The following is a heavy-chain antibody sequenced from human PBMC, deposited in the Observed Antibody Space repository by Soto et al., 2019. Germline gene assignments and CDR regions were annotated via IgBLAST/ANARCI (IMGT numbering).Heavy chain of an antibody. CDR3: VRETGYGMDV. CDR1: GFTFSTYT. V-gene: IGHV3-48*02. CDR2: ISGTTSTI. J-gene: IGHJ6*02. Sequence: PGGSLRLSSAASGFTFSTYTINWVRQASGKGPEWLSYISGTTSTINSAHSVGGRFTVSRDNAENSVYLQMNSLRDDDTAVYSCVRETGYGMDVWGQGTTVTVSS.